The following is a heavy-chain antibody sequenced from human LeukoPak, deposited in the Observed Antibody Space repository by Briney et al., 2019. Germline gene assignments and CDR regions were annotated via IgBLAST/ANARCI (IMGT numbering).Heavy chain of an antibody. D-gene: IGHD2-15*01. CDR2: ISGDNPGT. Sequence: GGSLRLSWAASGFTFSTYAMSWVSQPAGKGLEWDGAISGDNPGTYHANSVKGRFTISRDNSKNTLHLQMSGLRAEDTARYYCAKAPVGHCSGAFCYHFDSWGQGTLVTVSS. J-gene: IGHJ4*02. V-gene: IGHV3-23*01. CDR1: GFTFSTYA. CDR3: AKAPVGHCSGAFCYHFDS.